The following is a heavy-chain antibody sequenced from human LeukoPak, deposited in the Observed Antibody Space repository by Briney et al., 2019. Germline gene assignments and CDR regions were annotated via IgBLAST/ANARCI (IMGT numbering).Heavy chain of an antibody. CDR3: AKEFDSSGFFDC. Sequence: GGSLRLSCAASGFTFSSYAMTWVRQAPGKGLEWVSTVSISGGGTYYADSVKGRFTISRDNSKNTLYLQMNCLRAEDTAVYYCAKEFDSSGFFDCWGQGNLVTVSS. CDR1: GFTFSSYA. D-gene: IGHD3-22*01. CDR2: VSISGGGT. V-gene: IGHV3-23*01. J-gene: IGHJ4*02.